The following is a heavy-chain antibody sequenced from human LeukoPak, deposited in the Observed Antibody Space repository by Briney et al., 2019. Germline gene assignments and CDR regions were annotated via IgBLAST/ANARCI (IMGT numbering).Heavy chain of an antibody. D-gene: IGHD3-22*01. CDR3: ARDLGYDSSGYWY. V-gene: IGHV1-2*02. CDR1: GYTFTGYY. Sequence: GASVKVSCKASGYTFTGYYMHWVRQAPGQGLEWMGWINPNSGDTNYAQKFQGRVTMTRDTSISTACMELSRLRSDDTAVYYCARDLGYDSSGYWYWGQGTLVTVSS. J-gene: IGHJ4*02. CDR2: INPNSGDT.